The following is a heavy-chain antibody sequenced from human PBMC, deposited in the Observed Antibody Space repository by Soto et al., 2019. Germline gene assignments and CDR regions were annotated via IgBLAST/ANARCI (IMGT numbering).Heavy chain of an antibody. J-gene: IGHJ4*02. CDR1: GFTFSSYA. D-gene: IGHD6-6*01. CDR2: ISYDGSNK. CDR3: ARDSPLEYSSSSGLDY. Sequence: PGGSLRLSCAASGFTFSSYAMHWVRQAPGKGLEWVAVISYDGSNKYYADSVKGRFTISRDNSKNTLYLQMNSLRAEDTAVYYCARDSPLEYSSSSGLDYWGQGTLVTVSS. V-gene: IGHV3-30-3*01.